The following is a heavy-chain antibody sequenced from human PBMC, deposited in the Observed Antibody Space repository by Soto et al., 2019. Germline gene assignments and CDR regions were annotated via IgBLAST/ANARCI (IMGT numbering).Heavy chain of an antibody. CDR1: GFTFSSYA. D-gene: IGHD3-10*01. J-gene: IGHJ4*02. CDR2: ISGSGGST. CDR3: AKAPTNYGSGSYYYY. Sequence: EVQLLESGGGLVQPGGSLRLSCAASGFTFSSYAMSWVRQAPGKGLEWVSAISGSGGSTYYADSVKGRFTISRDNSKNALYVQRNRLRAEDTAVYYCAKAPTNYGSGSYYYYWGQGTLVTVSS. V-gene: IGHV3-23*01.